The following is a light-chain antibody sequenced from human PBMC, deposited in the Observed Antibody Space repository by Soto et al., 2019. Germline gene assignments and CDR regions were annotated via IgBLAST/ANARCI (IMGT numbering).Light chain of an antibody. CDR2: DTS. V-gene: IGKV3-11*01. CDR3: QQRSNWPWT. CDR1: QSVSSN. Sequence: EIVMTQSPATLSVSPGERGALSCRASQSVSSNYVAWYQQKPGQAPRLLMYDTSYRATGIPARFSGSGSGTDFTLTISSLEPEDFAVYYCQQRSNWPWTFGQGTKVDIK. J-gene: IGKJ1*01.